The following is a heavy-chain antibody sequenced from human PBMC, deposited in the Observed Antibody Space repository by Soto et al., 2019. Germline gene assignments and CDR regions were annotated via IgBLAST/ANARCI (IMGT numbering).Heavy chain of an antibody. V-gene: IGHV4-31*03. CDR2: IYYSGST. CDR3: ARERLGGYCSSTSCHTNWFDP. J-gene: IGHJ5*02. CDR1: GGSISSGGYY. D-gene: IGHD2-2*02. Sequence: QVQLQESGPGLVKPSQTLSLTCTVSGGSISSGGYYWSWIRQHPGKGLEWIGYIYYSGSTYYNPSLKSRVTISVDTSKNQFPLKLSSVTAADTAVYYCARERLGGYCSSTSCHTNWFDPWGQGTLVTVSS.